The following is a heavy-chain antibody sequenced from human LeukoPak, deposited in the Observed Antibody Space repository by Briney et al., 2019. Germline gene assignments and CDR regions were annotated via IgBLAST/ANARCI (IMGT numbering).Heavy chain of an antibody. CDR3: ARTIVATIWPEANFDY. J-gene: IGHJ4*02. D-gene: IGHD5-12*01. CDR1: GFTASSNY. Sequence: GGSLRLSCAASGFTASSNYMSWVRQARGKGLEGVSVIYSGGSTYYADSVKGRFTISRDNSKNTLYLQMNSLRAEDTAVYYCARTIVATIWPEANFDYWGQGTLVTVSS. CDR2: IYSGGST. V-gene: IGHV3-66*01.